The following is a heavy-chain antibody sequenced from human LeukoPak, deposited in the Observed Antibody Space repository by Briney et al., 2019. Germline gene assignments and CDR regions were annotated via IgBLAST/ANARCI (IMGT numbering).Heavy chain of an antibody. CDR1: GFTFSSDA. J-gene: IGHJ6*02. CDR3: VRDCSGGSCYGGHYYGMDV. D-gene: IGHD2-15*01. Sequence: GGSLRLSCAASGFTFSSDAMSWVRQVPGKGLEWVSAISGSGGSTYYADSVKGRFTISRDNSKNTLYLQMNSLRAEDTAIYYCVRDCSGGSCYGGHYYGMDVWGQGTTVTVSS. CDR2: ISGSGGST. V-gene: IGHV3-23*01.